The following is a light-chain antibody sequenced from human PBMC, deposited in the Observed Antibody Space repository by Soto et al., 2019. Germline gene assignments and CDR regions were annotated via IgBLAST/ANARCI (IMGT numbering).Light chain of an antibody. Sequence: AIRMTPSPSSLSASTGDRVTITCRASQGISSKLAWYQQKPGKAPKLLMYTASTLQSGVPSRFSGSGSGTDFTLTIAYLQSEDFATYYCQQYSTYPWTFGQGTKVDIK. V-gene: IGKV1-8*01. CDR2: TAS. CDR1: QGISSK. CDR3: QQYSTYPWT. J-gene: IGKJ1*01.